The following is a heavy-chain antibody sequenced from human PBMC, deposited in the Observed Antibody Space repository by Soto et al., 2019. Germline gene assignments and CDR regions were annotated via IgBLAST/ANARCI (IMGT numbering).Heavy chain of an antibody. V-gene: IGHV1-46*01. CDR1: GYTFTSYY. CDR3: ARDARRLGRPWYFAY. Sequence: ASVKVSCKASGYTFTSYYMHWVRQAPGQGLEWMGIINPSGGSTSYAQKFQGRVTMTRDTSTSTVYMELSSLRSEDTAVYYCARDARRLGRPWYFAYWPQGTLVTVSS. D-gene: IGHD7-27*01. J-gene: IGHJ4*02. CDR2: INPSGGST.